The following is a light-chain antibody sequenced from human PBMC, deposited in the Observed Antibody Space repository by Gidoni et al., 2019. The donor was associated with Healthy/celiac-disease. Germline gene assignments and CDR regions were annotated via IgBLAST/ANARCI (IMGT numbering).Light chain of an antibody. J-gene: IGKJ4*01. V-gene: IGKV3-11*01. CDR3: QQRSNWPLT. CDR2: DAS. CDR1: QSVSSY. Sequence: EIVLTQSPATLSLSPGERATLSCRARQSVSSYLAWYQQHPGQAPRLLIYDASNRATGIPARFSGSGSGTDFTLTISSLEPEDFAVYYCQQRSNWPLTFGGGTKVEIK.